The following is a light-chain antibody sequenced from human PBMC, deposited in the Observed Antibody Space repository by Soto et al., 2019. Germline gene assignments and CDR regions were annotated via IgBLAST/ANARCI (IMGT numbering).Light chain of an antibody. Sequence: DIQMTQSPSSVSASVGDRVTITCRASQGISNWLAWYQQKPGKAPNLLIYGASNLQSGVPSRFSGSGSGTDFTLTISSLQPEDCATYYCQQSNSFPFTFGQGTRLDSK. V-gene: IGKV1-12*01. J-gene: IGKJ2*01. CDR2: GAS. CDR3: QQSNSFPFT. CDR1: QGISNW.